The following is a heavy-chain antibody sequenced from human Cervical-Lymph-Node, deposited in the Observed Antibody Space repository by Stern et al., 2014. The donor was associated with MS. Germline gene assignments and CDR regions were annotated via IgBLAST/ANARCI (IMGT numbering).Heavy chain of an antibody. D-gene: IGHD2/OR15-2a*01. CDR2: IYWDDDK. J-gene: IGHJ5*02. V-gene: IGHV2-5*02. CDR3: AHRTSRPGILASNWFDP. Sequence: QVTLKESGPTLVKPTQTLTLTCTFSGFSLSTRGVGVGWIRQTPGKAPEWLAIIYWDDDKRYSPSYKNRVTISKDTTKNQVVLAMTNVDPEDTATYFCAHRTSRPGILASNWFDPWGQGLLVTVSS. CDR1: GFSLSTRGVG.